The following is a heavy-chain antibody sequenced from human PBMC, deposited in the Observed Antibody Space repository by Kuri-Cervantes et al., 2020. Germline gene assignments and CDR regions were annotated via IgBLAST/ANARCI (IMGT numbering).Heavy chain of an antibody. CDR3: ATLKLRRSTVTTSYYYYGMDV. J-gene: IGHJ6*02. Sequence: SVKVSCKASGGTFSSYAISWVRQAPGQGLEWMGGIIPIFGTANHAQKFQGRVTITADESTSTAYMELSSLRSEDTAVYYCATLKLRRSTVTTSYYYYGMDVWGQGTTVTVSS. CDR1: GGTFSSYA. D-gene: IGHD4-17*01. V-gene: IGHV1-69*13. CDR2: IIPIFGTA.